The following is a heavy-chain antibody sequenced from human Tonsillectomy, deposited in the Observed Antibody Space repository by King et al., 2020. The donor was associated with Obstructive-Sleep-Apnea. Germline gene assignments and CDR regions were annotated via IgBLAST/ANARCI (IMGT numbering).Heavy chain of an antibody. Sequence: VQLVESGGGLVQPGGSLRLSCAASGFIFSSYGMTWVRQAPGKGLEWVSYISASSATIYYADSVKGRFTISRDDAKNSLYLQMDSLRAEDTAVYYCTRLDNYADDCWGQGTLVTVSS. CDR3: TRLDNYADDC. CDR1: GFIFSSYG. CDR2: ISASSATI. D-gene: IGHD2-2*01. V-gene: IGHV3-48*04. J-gene: IGHJ4*02.